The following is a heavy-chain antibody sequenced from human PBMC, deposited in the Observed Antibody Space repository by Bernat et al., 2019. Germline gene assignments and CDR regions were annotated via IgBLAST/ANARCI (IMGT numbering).Heavy chain of an antibody. J-gene: IGHJ6*02. V-gene: IGHV3-30-3*01. CDR2: ISYDGSNK. CDR1: GFTFSSYA. D-gene: IGHD3-10*01. Sequence: QVQLVESGGGVVQPGRSLRLSCAASGFTFSSYAMHWVRQAPGKGLEWVAVISYDGSNKYYADSVKGRFTISRDNSKNTLYLQMNSLRAEDTAVYYCASFDMVRGVIEPNYYYYGMDVWGQGTTVTVSS. CDR3: ASFDMVRGVIEPNYYYYGMDV.